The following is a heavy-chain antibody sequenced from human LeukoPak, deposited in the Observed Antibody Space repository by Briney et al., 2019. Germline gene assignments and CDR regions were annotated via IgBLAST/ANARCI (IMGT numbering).Heavy chain of an antibody. CDR2: ISGSGGST. V-gene: IGHV3-23*01. CDR1: GFTFSSYA. CDR3: ASSTRGFLEWLFLY. Sequence: PGGSLRLSCAASGFTFSSYAMSWVRQAPGKGLEWVSAISGSGGSTYYADSVKGRFTISRDNSKDTLYLQMNSLRAEDTAVYYCASSTRGFLEWLFLYWGQGTLVTVSS. J-gene: IGHJ4*02. D-gene: IGHD3-3*01.